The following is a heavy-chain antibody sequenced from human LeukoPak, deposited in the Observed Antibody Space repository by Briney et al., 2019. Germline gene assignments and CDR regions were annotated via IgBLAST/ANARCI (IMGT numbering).Heavy chain of an antibody. CDR1: GYTFTSYG. CDR3: AREILYDSSGIDAFDI. CDR2: INAYNGNT. D-gene: IGHD3-22*01. J-gene: IGHJ3*02. Sequence: ASVKVSCKASGYTFTSYGISWVRQAPGQGLEWMGWINAYNGNTNYAQKLQGRVTMTTDTSTSTAYMELRSLRSDDTAVYYCAREILYDSSGIDAFDIWGQGTMVTVSS. V-gene: IGHV1-18*01.